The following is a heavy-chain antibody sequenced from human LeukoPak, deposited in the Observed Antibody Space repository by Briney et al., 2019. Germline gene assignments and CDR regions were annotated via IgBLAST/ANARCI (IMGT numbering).Heavy chain of an antibody. CDR2: IYTSGGT. Sequence: PSETLSLTCTVSGGSISSYYWCWIRQPAGKGLEWIGRIYTSGGTNYNPSLKSRVTMSVDTSKNQFSLKLSSVTAADTAVYYCARLGYDFWSGSISWFDPWGQGTLVTVSS. D-gene: IGHD3-3*01. CDR3: ARLGYDFWSGSISWFDP. V-gene: IGHV4-4*07. CDR1: GGSISSYY. J-gene: IGHJ5*02.